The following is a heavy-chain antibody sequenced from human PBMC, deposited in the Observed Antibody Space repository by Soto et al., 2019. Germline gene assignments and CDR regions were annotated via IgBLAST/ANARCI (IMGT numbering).Heavy chain of an antibody. CDR1: GYTFTSYD. CDR3: ARGGYDFYYYYYYMDV. J-gene: IGHJ6*03. V-gene: IGHV1-8*01. D-gene: IGHD5-12*01. CDR2: MNPNSGNT. Sequence: GASVKVSCKASGYTFTSYDINWVRQATGQGLEWMGWMNPNSGNTGYAQKFQGRVTMTRNTSISTAYMELSSLRSEDTAVYYCARGGYDFYYYYYYMDVWGKGTTVTVSS.